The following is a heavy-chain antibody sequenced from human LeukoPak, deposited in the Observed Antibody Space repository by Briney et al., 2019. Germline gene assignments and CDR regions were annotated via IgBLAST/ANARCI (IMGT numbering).Heavy chain of an antibody. D-gene: IGHD5-24*01. Sequence: PGGSLRLSCAASGFTFSSYGMRWVRQAPGKGLEWVAVIWYDGSNKYYADSVKGRFTISRDNSKNTLYLQMNSLRAEDTAVYYCAKASRWLQLPHYFDYWGQGTLVTVSS. J-gene: IGHJ4*02. CDR1: GFTFSSYG. CDR2: IWYDGSNK. CDR3: AKASRWLQLPHYFDY. V-gene: IGHV3-33*06.